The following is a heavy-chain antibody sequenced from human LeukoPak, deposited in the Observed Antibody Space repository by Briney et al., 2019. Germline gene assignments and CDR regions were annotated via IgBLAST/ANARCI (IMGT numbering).Heavy chain of an antibody. V-gene: IGHV3-48*04. CDR1: GFIFSSYA. D-gene: IGHD4-23*01. Sequence: PGGSLRLSCAASGFIFSSYAMSWVRQAPGKGLEWVSYISSGGSTIYYADSVTGRFTISRDNAKNSLYLQMSSLRAEDTAVYYCARGGNPFDYWGQGTLVTVSS. CDR2: ISSGGSTI. CDR3: ARGGNPFDY. J-gene: IGHJ4*02.